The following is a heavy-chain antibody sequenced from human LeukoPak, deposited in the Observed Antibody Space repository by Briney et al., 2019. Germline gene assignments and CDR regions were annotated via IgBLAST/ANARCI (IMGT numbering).Heavy chain of an antibody. CDR3: AREGNDYDFWSGDREGRYYFDY. Sequence: ASVKVSCKASGYTFTSYDISWVRQAPGQGLEWMGWISVYSGYTNYAQKVQGRVTMTTDTPTSTAYMELRSLRSDDTAVYYCAREGNDYDFWSGDREGRYYFDYWGQGTLVTVSS. D-gene: IGHD3-3*01. J-gene: IGHJ4*02. V-gene: IGHV1-18*01. CDR1: GYTFTSYD. CDR2: ISVYSGYT.